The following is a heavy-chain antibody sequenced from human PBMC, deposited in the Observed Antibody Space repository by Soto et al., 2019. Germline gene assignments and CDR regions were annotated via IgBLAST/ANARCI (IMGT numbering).Heavy chain of an antibody. CDR3: GRLTGLPHYYSTDV. Sequence: ESLKISCKGSGYSFTSYWIGWVRQMPGKGLEWMGIIYPGDSDTKYSPSFQGQVTFSADKSINTAYLQWTSLKASDTAMYFCGRLTGLPHYYSTDVWGQGTTVTVSS. D-gene: IGHD3-9*01. CDR1: GYSFTSYW. CDR2: IYPGDSDT. J-gene: IGHJ6*02. V-gene: IGHV5-51*01.